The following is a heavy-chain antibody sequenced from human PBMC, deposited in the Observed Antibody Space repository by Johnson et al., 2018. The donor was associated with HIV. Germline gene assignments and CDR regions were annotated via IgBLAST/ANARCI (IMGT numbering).Heavy chain of an antibody. Sequence: QVQLVESGGGVVQPGRSLRLSCAASGFTFSSYAMHWVRQAPGKGLEWVAVISYDGSNKYYADSVKGRFTISRDNSKNTLYLQMNSLRAEDTALYYCAKDEIEVAAPWLAFDIWGQGTMVTVSS. D-gene: IGHD2-15*01. V-gene: IGHV3-30*04. CDR3: AKDEIEVAAPWLAFDI. CDR2: ISYDGSNK. CDR1: GFTFSSYA. J-gene: IGHJ3*02.